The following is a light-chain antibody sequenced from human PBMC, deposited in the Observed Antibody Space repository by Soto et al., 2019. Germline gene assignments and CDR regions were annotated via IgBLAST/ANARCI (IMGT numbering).Light chain of an antibody. V-gene: IGLV2-14*01. CDR1: SSDVGGYDF. Sequence: QSALTQPASVSGSPGQSITISCTGTSSDVGGYDFVSWYRQYPGQAPKILIYEVSNRPSGVPDRFSGSKSGNTASLTISGLQAEDEADYYCSLYTSSTFYVFGTGTKVTVL. CDR3: SLYTSSTFYV. J-gene: IGLJ1*01. CDR2: EVS.